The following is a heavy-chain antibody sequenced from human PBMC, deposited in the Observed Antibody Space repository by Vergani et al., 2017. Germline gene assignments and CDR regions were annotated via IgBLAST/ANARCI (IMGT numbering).Heavy chain of an antibody. D-gene: IGHD3-16*01. CDR1: GFTFSSYA. J-gene: IGHJ6*02. CDR3: AKRGIWGERGSDYGMDV. V-gene: IGHV3-23*01. Sequence: EVQLLESGGGLVQPGGSLRLSCAASGFTFSSYAMSWVRQAPGKGLEWVSAISGSGGSTYYADSVKGRFTISRDNSKNTLYLQMNSLRAEDTAVYYCAKRGIWGERGSDYGMDVWGQGTTVTVSS. CDR2: ISGSGGST.